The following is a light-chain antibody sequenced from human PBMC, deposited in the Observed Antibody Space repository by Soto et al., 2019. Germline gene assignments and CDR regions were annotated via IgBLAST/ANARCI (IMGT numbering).Light chain of an antibody. Sequence: DIQMTQSPSSLSASVGDRVTITCRASQSISNYLNWYQQKPGEAPKLLIYAASTLQHGVPSRFSGGASGTEFTLTISSLQPEDFATYYCQQSYSTPPDTFGQGTNLDIK. CDR1: QSISNY. J-gene: IGKJ2*01. V-gene: IGKV1-39*01. CDR3: QQSYSTPPDT. CDR2: AAS.